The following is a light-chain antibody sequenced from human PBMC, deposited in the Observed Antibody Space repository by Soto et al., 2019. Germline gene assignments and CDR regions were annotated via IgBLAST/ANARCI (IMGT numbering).Light chain of an antibody. CDR2: AAS. J-gene: IGKJ3*01. Sequence: DIQMTQSPSSVSASIGDRVTITCRASQIIGSRLAWYQQKPGKAPTLLIYAASILQSGVPLRFSGSGSGTDFFLTITSLQAEDSATYYCQQANSFPFTFGPGTKVHIK. CDR1: QIIGSR. V-gene: IGKV1-12*02. CDR3: QQANSFPFT.